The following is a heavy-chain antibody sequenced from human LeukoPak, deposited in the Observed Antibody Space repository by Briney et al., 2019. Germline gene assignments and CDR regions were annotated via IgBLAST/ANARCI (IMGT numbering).Heavy chain of an antibody. Sequence: ASVTVSFTVSGYTLTELSMHWVRQAPGKGLEWMGGFDPEDGETIYAQKFQGRVTMTGDTSTDTAYMELSRLRSDDTAVYYCARADNDISPPYWFDPWGQGTLVTVSS. D-gene: IGHD3-9*01. CDR1: GYTLTELS. V-gene: IGHV1-24*01. CDR2: FDPEDGET. CDR3: ARADNDISPPYWFDP. J-gene: IGHJ5*02.